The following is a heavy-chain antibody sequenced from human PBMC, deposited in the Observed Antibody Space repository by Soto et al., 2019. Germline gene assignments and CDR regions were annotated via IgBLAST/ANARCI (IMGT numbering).Heavy chain of an antibody. V-gene: IGHV1-18*01. Sequence: QVQLVQSGAEVKKPGASVKVSCKASGYTFTSYGISWVRQAPGQGLEWMGWISAYNGNTNYAQKLQGRVTMTTDTSTSTAYMELRSLSSDDTAVYYCARDLSSGYDLAIATYWGQGTLVTVSS. CDR2: ISAYNGNT. D-gene: IGHD5-12*01. CDR3: ARDLSSGYDLAIATY. CDR1: GYTFTSYG. J-gene: IGHJ4*02.